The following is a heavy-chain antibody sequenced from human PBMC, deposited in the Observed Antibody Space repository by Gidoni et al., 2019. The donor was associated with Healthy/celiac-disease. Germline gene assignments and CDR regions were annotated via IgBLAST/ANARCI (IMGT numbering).Heavy chain of an antibody. J-gene: IGHJ4*02. CDR1: GVTFSSYA. V-gene: IGHV1-69*01. D-gene: IGHD2-2*01. CDR2: IIPSFGTA. CDR3: ARDEDIVVVPAGYGDYYKFDY. Sequence: QVQLVQSGAEVKKPGSSVKVSCKASGVTFSSYAISWVRQAPGQGLEWMGGIIPSFGTANYAQKFQGRVTITADESTSTAYMELSSLRSEDTAVYYCARDEDIVVVPAGYGDYYKFDYWGQGTLVTVSS.